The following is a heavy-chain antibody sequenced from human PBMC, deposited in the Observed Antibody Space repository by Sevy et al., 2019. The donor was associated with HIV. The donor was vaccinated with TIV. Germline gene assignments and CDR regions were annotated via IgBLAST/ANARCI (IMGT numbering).Heavy chain of an antibody. CDR3: ARDNYCISGDGCYGYGLDV. J-gene: IGHJ6*02. V-gene: IGHV3-11*01. CDR1: GLTFSDYY. D-gene: IGHD2-2*01. CDR2: ISNSGNTV. Sequence: GGSRRLSCSASGLTFSDYYMTWIRQAPGKGLECISYISNSGNTVYYADSVKGRFTVSRDNAKKSLYLQLNSLRDEDTAVYYCARDNYCISGDGCYGYGLDVWGQGTTVTVSS.